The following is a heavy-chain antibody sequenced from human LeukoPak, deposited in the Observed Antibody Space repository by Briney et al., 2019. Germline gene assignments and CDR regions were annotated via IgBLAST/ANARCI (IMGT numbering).Heavy chain of an antibody. Sequence: GGSLRLSCAASGFTFSSRSMNWVRQAPGKGLEWVSSISSSSTYKYYADSVKGRFTISRDNAKNSLYLQMNSLRAEDTAVYYCASGGWYCTGGSCFVNWFDPWGQGTLVTVSS. J-gene: IGHJ5*02. CDR1: GFTFSSRS. CDR2: ISSSSTYK. V-gene: IGHV3-21*01. D-gene: IGHD2-15*01. CDR3: ASGGWYCTGGSCFVNWFDP.